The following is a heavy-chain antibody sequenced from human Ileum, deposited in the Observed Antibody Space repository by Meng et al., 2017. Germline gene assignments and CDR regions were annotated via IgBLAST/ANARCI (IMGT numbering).Heavy chain of an antibody. D-gene: IGHD3-3*01. V-gene: IGHV3-48*03. CDR3: ARDGDYDFWSGYYDRASYYYGMDV. CDR2: ISSSGSTI. J-gene: IGHJ6*02. CDR1: GFTFSSYE. Sequence: RGSLRLSCAASGFTFSSYEMNWVRQAPGKGLEWVSYISSSGSTIYYADSVKGRFTISRDNAKNSLYLQMNSLRAEDTAVYYCARDGDYDFWSGYYDRASYYYGMDVWGQGTTVTVSS.